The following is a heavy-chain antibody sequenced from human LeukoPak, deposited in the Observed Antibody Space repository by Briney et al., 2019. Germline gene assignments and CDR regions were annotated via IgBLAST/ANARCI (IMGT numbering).Heavy chain of an antibody. CDR1: GDSISRSTYY. D-gene: IGHD6-25*01. CDR3: ARSSGTGTFSY. J-gene: IGHJ4*02. V-gene: IGHV4-39*02. Sequence: SETLSLTCTVSGDSISRSTYYWAWIRQPPGKGLEWIGSVYYGRSPYFNPSLESRATISVDTSKNHFSLKMSSVTAADTAVYYCARSSGTGTFSYWGKGTLVTVSS. CDR2: VYYGRSP.